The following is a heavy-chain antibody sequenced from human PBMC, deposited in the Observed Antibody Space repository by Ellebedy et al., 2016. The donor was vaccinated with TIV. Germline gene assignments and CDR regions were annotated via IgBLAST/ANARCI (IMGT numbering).Heavy chain of an antibody. D-gene: IGHD6-19*01. CDR1: GFTVSSNY. V-gene: IGHV3-66*01. Sequence: GGSLRLXXAASGFTVSSNYMSWVRQAPGKGLEWVSVIYSGGSTYYADSVKGRFTISRDNSKNTLYLQMNSLRAEDTAVYYCAKDHNIISGWYQRGYWGQGTLVTVSS. CDR3: AKDHNIISGWYQRGY. CDR2: IYSGGST. J-gene: IGHJ4*02.